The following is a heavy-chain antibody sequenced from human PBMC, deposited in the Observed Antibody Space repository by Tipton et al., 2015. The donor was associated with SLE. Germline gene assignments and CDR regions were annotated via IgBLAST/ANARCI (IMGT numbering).Heavy chain of an antibody. D-gene: IGHD3-3*01. J-gene: IGHJ4*02. CDR3: ARGFHFDFRSSACYSERGHESYYFDS. Sequence: TLSLTCAVYGGSFSGYYWSWIRQPPGKGLEWIGEINHSGSTNYNPSLKSRVTISVDTSKNQFSLRLTSVTAADTAVYFCARGFHFDFRSSACYSERGHESYYFDSWGQGVLVTVSS. CDR1: GGSFSGYY. CDR2: INHSGST. V-gene: IGHV4-34*01.